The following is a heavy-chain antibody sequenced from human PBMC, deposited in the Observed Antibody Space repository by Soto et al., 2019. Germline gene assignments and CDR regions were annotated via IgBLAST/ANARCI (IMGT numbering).Heavy chain of an antibody. CDR2: IRSKAYGGTT. CDR3: TRDSYYYDSSGYDRAFDI. V-gene: IGHV3-49*04. CDR1: GFTFADYA. J-gene: IGHJ3*02. Sequence: GGSLRLSCTVSGFTFADYAMSWVRQAPGKGLEWVGFIRSKAYGGTTEYAASVKGRFTISRDDSKSIAYLQMNSLKTEDTAVYYCTRDSYYYDSSGYDRAFDIWGQGTMVTVSS. D-gene: IGHD3-22*01.